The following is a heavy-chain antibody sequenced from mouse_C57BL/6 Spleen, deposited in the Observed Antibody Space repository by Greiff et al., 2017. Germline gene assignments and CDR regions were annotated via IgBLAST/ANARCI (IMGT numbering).Heavy chain of an antibody. D-gene: IGHD4-1*01. J-gene: IGHJ4*01. CDR2: IWTGGGT. Sequence: VKVVESGPGLVAPSQSLSITCTVSGFSLTSYAISWVRQPPGKGLEWLGVIWTGGGTNYNSALKSRLSISKDNSKSQVFLKMNSLQTDDTARYYCARELTGHYYAMDYRGQGTSVTVSS. CDR1: GFSLTSYA. CDR3: ARELTGHYYAMDY. V-gene: IGHV2-9-1*01.